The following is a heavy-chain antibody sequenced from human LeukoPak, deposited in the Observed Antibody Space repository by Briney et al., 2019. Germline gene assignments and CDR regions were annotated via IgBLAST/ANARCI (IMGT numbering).Heavy chain of an antibody. CDR3: ARDLLPQYSYGFVY. D-gene: IGHD5-18*01. CDR1: GFTFSDYY. V-gene: IGHV3-11*04. CDR2: ISSSGSSI. J-gene: IGHJ4*02. Sequence: GGSLRLSCAASGFTFSDYYMGWIRQAPGKGLEGVSYISSSGSSIHYVDSVKGRFTISRDNAKNSLYLQMNSLRAEDTAVYYCARDLLPQYSYGFVYWGQGTLVTVSS.